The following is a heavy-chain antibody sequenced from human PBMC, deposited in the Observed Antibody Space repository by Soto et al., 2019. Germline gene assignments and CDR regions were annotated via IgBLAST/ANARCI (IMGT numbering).Heavy chain of an antibody. CDR3: ASYEMLRGYYYYGLDV. CDR1: GGTFKNYG. CDR2: IIPFFGTT. Sequence: QVQLVQSGAEVKKPGSSVRVSCKASGGTFKNYGFSWVRQAPGHGLEWMGGIIPFFGTTNYAQNFQRRATITAVESTTTAYMELSSLRSEDTAVYYCASYEMLRGYYYYGLDVWGQGTTVTVSS. D-gene: IGHD3-10*01. V-gene: IGHV1-69*01. J-gene: IGHJ6*02.